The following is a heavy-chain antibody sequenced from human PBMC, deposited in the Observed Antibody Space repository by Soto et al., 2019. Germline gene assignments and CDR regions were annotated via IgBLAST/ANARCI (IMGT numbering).Heavy chain of an antibody. D-gene: IGHD3-10*01. CDR3: AKDHYYGWGMKSDY. Sequence: GGSLRLSCAASGFIFSSYAMSWVRQAPGAGLECVSSLTASGGSTYYADSVKGRFTISRDNSKNTLYLQMNSLRGEDTALYYCAKDHYYGWGMKSDYWGQGTLVTVSS. J-gene: IGHJ4*02. CDR2: LTASGGST. CDR1: GFIFSSYA. V-gene: IGHV3-23*01.